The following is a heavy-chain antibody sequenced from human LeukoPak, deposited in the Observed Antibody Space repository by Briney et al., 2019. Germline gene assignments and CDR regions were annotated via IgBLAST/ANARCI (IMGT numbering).Heavy chain of an antibody. D-gene: IGHD3-22*01. CDR3: AREVLQNYDSSGYVRGEFDY. CDR2: ISYDGSNK. J-gene: IGHJ4*02. V-gene: IGHV3-30-3*01. Sequence: PGGSLRLSCAASGFTFSSYAMHWVRQAPGKGLEWVAVISYDGSNKYYADSVKGRFTISRDNSKNTLYLQVNSLRAEDTAVYYCAREVLQNYDSSGYVRGEFDYWGQGTLVTVSS. CDR1: GFTFSSYA.